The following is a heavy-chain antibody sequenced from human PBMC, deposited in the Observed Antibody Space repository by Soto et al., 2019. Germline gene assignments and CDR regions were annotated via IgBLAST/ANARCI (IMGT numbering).Heavy chain of an antibody. CDR2: ISAYNGNT. V-gene: IGHV1-18*01. CDR1: GYTFTSYG. Sequence: ASVRVSCKASGYTFTSYGISWVRQAPGQGLEWMGWISAYNGNTNYAQKLQGRVTMTTDTSTSTAYMELRSLRSDDTAVYYCARDPAFPNWFDPWGQGTLVTVSS. D-gene: IGHD2-2*01. J-gene: IGHJ5*02. CDR3: ARDPAFPNWFDP.